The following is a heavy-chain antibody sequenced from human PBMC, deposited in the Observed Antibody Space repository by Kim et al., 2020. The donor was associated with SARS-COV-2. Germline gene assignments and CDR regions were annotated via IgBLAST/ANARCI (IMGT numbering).Heavy chain of an antibody. CDR1: GYTLTELS. Sequence: ASVKVSCKVSGYTLTELSMHWVRQAPGKGLEWMGGFDPEDGEIIYAQKFQGRVIMTEDTSTDTAYMELSSLRSEDTAVYYCATGPVVVVTGWFDPWGQGTLVTVSS. D-gene: IGHD2-15*01. V-gene: IGHV1-24*01. CDR2: FDPEDGEI. J-gene: IGHJ5*02. CDR3: ATGPVVVVTGWFDP.